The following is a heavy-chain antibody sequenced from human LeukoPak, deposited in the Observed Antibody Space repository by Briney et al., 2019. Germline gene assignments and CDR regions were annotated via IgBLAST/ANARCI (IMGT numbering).Heavy chain of an antibody. CDR1: GGSVSSGSYY. J-gene: IGHJ3*02. CDR2: IYYSGCT. CDR3: ARDSPPRVFLDAFDI. V-gene: IGHV4-61*01. Sequence: SETLSLTCTVSGGSVSSGSYYWSWVREPPGKGLEWIGYIYYSGCTNYNPSLKSRVTISIDTSKNQFSLKLSSVTAADTAVYYCARDSPPRVFLDAFDIWGQGTMVTVSS. D-gene: IGHD3-10*01.